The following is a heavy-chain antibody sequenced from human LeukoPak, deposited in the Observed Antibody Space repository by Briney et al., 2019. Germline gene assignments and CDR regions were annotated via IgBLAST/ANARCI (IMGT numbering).Heavy chain of an antibody. V-gene: IGHV5-51*01. CDR2: FYPDHSRT. Sequence: GESLKISCLSSGYTFNIYCIAWVRLLPDKGLEWMGIFYPDHSRTIYSPSFQGQVTISADKSINTAYLQWSTLKASDTAIYYCTRLSGGSALRNDAFDIWGQGTMVTVSS. D-gene: IGHD1-26*01. CDR3: TRLSGGSALRNDAFDI. J-gene: IGHJ3*02. CDR1: GYTFNIYC.